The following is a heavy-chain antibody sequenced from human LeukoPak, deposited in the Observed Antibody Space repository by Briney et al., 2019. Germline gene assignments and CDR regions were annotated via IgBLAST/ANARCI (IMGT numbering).Heavy chain of an antibody. CDR3: ARDLSSFDILTGYYPDY. CDR2: ISSSSSYI. V-gene: IGHV3-21*01. D-gene: IGHD3-9*01. Sequence: GGSLRLSCAASGFTFSSYSMNWVRQAPGKGLEWVSSISSSSSYIYYADSVKGRFTISRGNAKNSLYLQMNSLRAEDTAVYYCARDLSSFDILTGYYPDYWGQGTLVTVSS. CDR1: GFTFSSYS. J-gene: IGHJ4*02.